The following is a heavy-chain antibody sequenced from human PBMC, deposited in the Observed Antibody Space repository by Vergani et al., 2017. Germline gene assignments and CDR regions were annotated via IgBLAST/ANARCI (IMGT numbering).Heavy chain of an antibody. V-gene: IGHV3-23*04. Sequence: VQLVESGGGVVRPGGSLRLSCVASGFTFSHYSMNLVRQAPGKGLEWVSSVSGSSATPYYADSVKGRFIISRDNSKNTLHLQMNSRRADDTAVYYCTKGSRGYTGYFFDYWGQGTLATVSS. CDR1: GFTFSHYS. J-gene: IGHJ4*02. D-gene: IGHD5-12*01. CDR2: VSGSSATP. CDR3: TKGSRGYTGYFFDY.